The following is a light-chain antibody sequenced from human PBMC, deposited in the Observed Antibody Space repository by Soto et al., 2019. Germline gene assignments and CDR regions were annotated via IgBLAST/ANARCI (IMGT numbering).Light chain of an antibody. V-gene: IGKV3-15*01. Sequence: EVVMTQSPATLVVSPGERATLSCRASQSVGDDLAWYQHKPGQAPRLLIYGASTRADDVPARFSGGGSGTEFTLTISSLQSEDFAIYYCQKYNDWPPITFGPGTTVNIK. CDR1: QSVGDD. CDR2: GAS. J-gene: IGKJ3*01. CDR3: QKYNDWPPIT.